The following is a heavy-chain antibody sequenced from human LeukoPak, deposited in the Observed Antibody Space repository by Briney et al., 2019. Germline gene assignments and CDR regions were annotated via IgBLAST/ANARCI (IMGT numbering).Heavy chain of an antibody. J-gene: IGHJ4*02. CDR1: GGSFSGYY. CDR3: ARSPFFYCSGGSCYPFDY. Sequence: SETLSLTCAVYGGSFSGYYWSWIRQPPGKGLEWIGEINHSGSTNYNPSLKSRVTISVDTSKNQFSLKLSSVTAADTAVYYCARSPFFYCSGGSCYPFDYWGQGTLVTVSS. D-gene: IGHD2-15*01. V-gene: IGHV4-34*01. CDR2: INHSGST.